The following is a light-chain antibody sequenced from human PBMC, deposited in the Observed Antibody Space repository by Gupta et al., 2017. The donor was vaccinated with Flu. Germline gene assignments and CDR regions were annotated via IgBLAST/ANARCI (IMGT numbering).Light chain of an antibody. CDR2: GAS. Sequence: GTLSLSPGERATLSCRASQSVSSNYFAWYQQKPGQAPRLLIYGASNRATGIPDRFSGSGSGTXFTLTIXRLEPEDSAVYYCQHFNSSPYSFGXGTKLEIK. V-gene: IGKV3-20*01. J-gene: IGKJ2*03. CDR3: QHFNSSPYS. CDR1: QSVSSNY.